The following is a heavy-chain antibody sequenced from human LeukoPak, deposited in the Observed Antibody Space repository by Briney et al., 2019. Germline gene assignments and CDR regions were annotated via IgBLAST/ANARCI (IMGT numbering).Heavy chain of an antibody. V-gene: IGHV3-30*02. D-gene: IGHD3-22*01. CDR3: AKEAVSTVVSGWFDP. Sequence: PGGSLRLSCAASGFTFSSYGMHWVRQAPGKGLEWVAFIRYDGSNKYYADSVKGRFTISRDNSKNTLYLQMNSLRAEDTAVYYCAKEAVSTVVSGWFDPWGQGTLVTVSS. CDR2: IRYDGSNK. CDR1: GFTFSSYG. J-gene: IGHJ5*02.